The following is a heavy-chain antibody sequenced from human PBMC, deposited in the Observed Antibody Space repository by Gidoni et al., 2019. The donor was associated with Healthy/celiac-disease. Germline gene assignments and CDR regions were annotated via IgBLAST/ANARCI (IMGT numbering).Heavy chain of an antibody. CDR1: GCTFSSHA. CDR2: ISYDGSNK. D-gene: IGHD5-18*01. Sequence: QVQLVESGGGVVQPGRSLRLSCAASGCTFSSHAMHWVRQAPGKGLELVAVISYDGSNKYYADSVKGRFTISRDNSKNTLYLQMNSLRAEDTAVYYCARDREFSYGYVNQHWYFDLWGRGTLVTVSS. J-gene: IGHJ2*01. CDR3: ARDREFSYGYVNQHWYFDL. V-gene: IGHV3-30-3*01.